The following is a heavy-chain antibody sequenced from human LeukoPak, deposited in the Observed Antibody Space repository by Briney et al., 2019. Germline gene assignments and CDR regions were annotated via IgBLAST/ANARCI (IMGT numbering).Heavy chain of an antibody. V-gene: IGHV1-2*02. CDR3: GTLLSNGPFDY. CDR1: GYTFTGDY. CDR2: IYPNSGAT. Sequence: ASVKVSCKASGYTFTGDYMHWLRQAPGQGLEWMGYIYPNSGATKYAQRFQGRVTMTRDTSISTAYMELSGLGSDDTAVYYCGTLLSNGPFDYWGQGSLVTVSS. J-gene: IGHJ4*02.